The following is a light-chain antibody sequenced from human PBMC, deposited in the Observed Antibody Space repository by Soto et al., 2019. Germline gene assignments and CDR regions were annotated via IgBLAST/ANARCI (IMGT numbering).Light chain of an antibody. CDR3: EQRSDWPPGAFT. V-gene: IGKV3-11*01. CDR1: QSVSSF. Sequence: EMVLTQCPVTLSLSPGERATLSCRASQSVSSFLAWYQQKPGQAPRLRIYDASIRATGIPPRFSGSGSGTDFTPTISSLEPEDFAVYYCEQRSDWPPGAFTFGPGTKVDIK. J-gene: IGKJ3*01. CDR2: DAS.